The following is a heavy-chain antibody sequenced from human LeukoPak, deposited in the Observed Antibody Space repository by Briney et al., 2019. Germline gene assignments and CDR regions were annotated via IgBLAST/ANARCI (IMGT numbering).Heavy chain of an antibody. CDR1: GYTFTSLG. V-gene: IGHV1-69*13. CDR2: IIPIFGTE. D-gene: IGHD1-26*01. Sequence: SVKVSCKASGYTFTSLGTSWVRQAPGHGLEWMGGIIPIFGTENYAQKFQGRVTIAADESTSTAYMELSSLRSEDTAVYYCARGSEWELNGPFDYWGQGTLVTVSS. CDR3: ARGSEWELNGPFDY. J-gene: IGHJ4*02.